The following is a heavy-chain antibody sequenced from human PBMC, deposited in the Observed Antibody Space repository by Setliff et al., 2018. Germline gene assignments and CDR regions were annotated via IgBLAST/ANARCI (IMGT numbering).Heavy chain of an antibody. CDR3: ARGDYYDSSAYSPDTFDI. CDR2: VYNSGST. J-gene: IGHJ3*02. V-gene: IGHV4-59*02. CDR1: GGSVSTYY. D-gene: IGHD3-22*01. Sequence: SETLSLTCTVSGGSVSTYYWTWIRQPPGKGLEWFGLVYNSGSTTYNPSLKSRVTISVDTSNNQFSLKLSSVTAADTAVYYCARGDYYDSSAYSPDTFDIWSQGTMVTVSS.